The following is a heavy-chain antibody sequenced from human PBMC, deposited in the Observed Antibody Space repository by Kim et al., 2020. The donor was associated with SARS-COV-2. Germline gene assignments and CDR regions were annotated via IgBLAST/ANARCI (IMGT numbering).Heavy chain of an antibody. CDR1: GYTFTSYA. D-gene: IGHD3-10*01. Sequence: ASVKVSCKASGYTFTSYAMHWVRQAPGQRLEWMGWINAGNGNTKYSQKFHGRVTITRDTSASTAYMELSSLRSEDTAVYYCARPPPLYGSGSYNVWGQGTTVTVSS. CDR3: ARPPPLYGSGSYNV. V-gene: IGHV1-3*01. CDR2: INAGNGNT. J-gene: IGHJ6*02.